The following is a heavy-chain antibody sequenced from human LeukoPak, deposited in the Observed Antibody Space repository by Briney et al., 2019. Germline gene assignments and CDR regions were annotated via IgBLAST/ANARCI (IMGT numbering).Heavy chain of an antibody. CDR1: GFIFSSYG. J-gene: IGHJ3*02. D-gene: IGHD5-24*01. Sequence: GGSLRLSCAASGFIFSSYGMNWVRQAPGKGLEWLSYISSSTSIIYYADSVKGRFTISRDNAKNSLYLQMNSLRAEDTAVYYCARGGWPGAFDIWGQGTMVTVSS. CDR2: ISSSTSII. CDR3: ARGGWPGAFDI. V-gene: IGHV3-48*01.